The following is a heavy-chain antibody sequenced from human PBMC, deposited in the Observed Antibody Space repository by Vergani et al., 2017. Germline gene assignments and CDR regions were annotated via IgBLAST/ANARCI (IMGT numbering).Heavy chain of an antibody. V-gene: IGHV4-61*02. CDR1: GGSISAGYYF. Sequence: QVQLQASGPGRVKPSQTLSLTCTMSGGSISAGYYFWSWIRQPAGKGLEWLGHISASGNASHRPSLKTRVSMSVDTSKNQLSLTVTSVTSADTAIYFCARRSGGYYSGGKVHPLRTAFDVWGHGTVVTVSS. J-gene: IGHJ3*01. D-gene: IGHD4-23*01. CDR3: ARRSGGYYSGGKVHPLRTAFDV. CDR2: ISASGNA.